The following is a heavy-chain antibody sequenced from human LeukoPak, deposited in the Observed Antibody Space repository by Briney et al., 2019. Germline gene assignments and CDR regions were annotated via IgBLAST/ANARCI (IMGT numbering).Heavy chain of an antibody. CDR1: GGSISISTYY. CDR2: IYYSGGT. D-gene: IGHD2-8*01. CDR3: ARIEKWVYYSDF. V-gene: IGHV4-39*01. J-gene: IGHJ4*02. Sequence: SGTLSLTCSVSGGSISISTYYWVWIRQPPGKGLEWIGSIYYSGGTYYNPSLRSRVTISVDTSKNQFSLKLSSVTAADTAVYYCARIEKWVYYSDFWGQGTLVTVSS.